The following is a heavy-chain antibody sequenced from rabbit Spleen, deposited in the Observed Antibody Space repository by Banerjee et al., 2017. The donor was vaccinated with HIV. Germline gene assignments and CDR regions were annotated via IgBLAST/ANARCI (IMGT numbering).Heavy chain of an antibody. Sequence: EESGGDLVKPEGSLTLTCTASGFSLSSSHWIFWVRQAPGKGLEWISCIAGSSSGFTYSATWAKGRFTCSKTSSTTVTLQMTSLTVADTATYFCARDGYGNSGDYIDVYFNLWGPGTLVTVS. V-gene: IGHV1S45*01. CDR1: GFSLSSSHW. J-gene: IGHJ4*01. CDR3: ARDGYGNSGDYIDVYFNL. CDR2: IAGSSSGFT. D-gene: IGHD1-1*01.